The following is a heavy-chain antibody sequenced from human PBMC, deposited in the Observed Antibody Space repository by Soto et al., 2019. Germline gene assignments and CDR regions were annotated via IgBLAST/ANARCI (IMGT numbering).Heavy chain of an antibody. CDR1: GFNFSSYA. V-gene: IGHV3-30-3*01. CDR3: ARDRVAVAGTAEYFQH. CDR2: ISYDGSNK. D-gene: IGHD6-19*01. Sequence: QVQLVESGGGVVQPGRSLRLSCAASGFNFSSYAMHWVRQAPGKGLEWVAVISYDGSNKYYADSVKGRFTISRDNSKNTLYLQMNSLRPEHTAVYYCARDRVAVAGTAEYFQHWGQGTLVTVSS. J-gene: IGHJ1*01.